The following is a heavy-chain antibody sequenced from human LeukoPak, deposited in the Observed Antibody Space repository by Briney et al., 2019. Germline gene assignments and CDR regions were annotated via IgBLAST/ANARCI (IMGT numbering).Heavy chain of an antibody. J-gene: IGHJ6*03. CDR2: IYTSGTT. V-gene: IGHV4-61*02. CDR3: AREDPYYYYYMDV. Sequence: SETLSLTCAVSGGSISSANYYWSWIRQPAGKGLEWIGRIYTSGTTNYNPSLKSRVTISIDTSKNHFSLKLSSVTAADTAVYRGAREDPYYYYYMDVWGKGTTVTVSS. CDR1: GGSISSANYY.